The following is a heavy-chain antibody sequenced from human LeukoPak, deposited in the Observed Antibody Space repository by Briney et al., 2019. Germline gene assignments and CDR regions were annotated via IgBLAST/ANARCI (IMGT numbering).Heavy chain of an antibody. Sequence: GGSLRLSCVASGFTFSAYSIHWVRQAPGKGLEWVSYISSSSTTIYYADSVKGRFTMTRDNAKNSVYLQMNSLRAEDTAVYYCASSFYYDTLTGYYFFDYWGQGTLVTVSS. CDR2: ISSSSTTI. V-gene: IGHV3-48*04. J-gene: IGHJ4*02. D-gene: IGHD3-9*01. CDR3: ASSFYYDTLTGYYFFDY. CDR1: GFTFSAYS.